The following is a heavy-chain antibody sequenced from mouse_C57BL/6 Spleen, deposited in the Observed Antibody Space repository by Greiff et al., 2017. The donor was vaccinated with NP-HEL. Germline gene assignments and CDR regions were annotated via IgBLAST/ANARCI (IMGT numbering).Heavy chain of an antibody. D-gene: IGHD1-1*01. CDR3: AREGVYYYGLDY. V-gene: IGHV1-54*01. CDR2: INPGSGGT. J-gene: IGHJ2*01. Sequence: VKLMESGAELVRPGTSVKVSCKASGYAFTNYLIEWVKQRPGQGLEWIGVINPGSGGTNYNEKFKGKATLTADKSSSTAYMQLRSLTSEDSAVYFCAREGVYYYGLDYWGQGTTLTVSS. CDR1: GYAFTNYL.